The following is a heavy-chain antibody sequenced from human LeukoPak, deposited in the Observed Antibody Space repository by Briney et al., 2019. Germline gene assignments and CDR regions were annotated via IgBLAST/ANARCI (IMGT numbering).Heavy chain of an antibody. J-gene: IGHJ6*02. D-gene: IGHD6-19*01. Sequence: GGSLRLSCAASGFTFSNYGMSWVRRAPGKGLEWVSVISGSGGTTYYADSVKGRFTISRDNPKNTLHLQMTSLRAEDTAVYYCAKDPRPSGWYGYPLDVWGQGTTVTVSS. CDR3: AKDPRPSGWYGYPLDV. V-gene: IGHV3-23*01. CDR2: ISGSGGTT. CDR1: GFTFSNYG.